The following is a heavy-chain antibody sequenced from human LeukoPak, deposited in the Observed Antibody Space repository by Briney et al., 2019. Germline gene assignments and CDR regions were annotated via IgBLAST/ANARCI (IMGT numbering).Heavy chain of an antibody. V-gene: IGHV4-34*01. CDR1: GGSFSGYY. CDR2: INHSGST. J-gene: IGHJ4*02. CDR3: ARGVDTAMVPTYRPNPWIVDY. Sequence: SETLSLTCAVYGGSFSGYYWSWIRQPPGKGLEWIGEINHSGSTNYNPSLKSRVTISVDTSKNQFSLKLSSVTAADTAVYYCARGVDTAMVPTYRPNPWIVDYWGQGTLVTVSS. D-gene: IGHD5-18*01.